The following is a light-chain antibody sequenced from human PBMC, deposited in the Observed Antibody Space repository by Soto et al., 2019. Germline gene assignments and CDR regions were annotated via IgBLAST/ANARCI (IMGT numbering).Light chain of an antibody. J-gene: IGKJ3*01. CDR1: ESVSTW. V-gene: IGKV1-5*01. CDR2: DAS. CDR3: QQSYSSPYT. Sequence: DIQMTQSPSTLSASVGDRVTITCRASESVSTWLAWYQQKPGKVPKLLIYDASSLEGGVPSRFSGSGSGTEFTLTISGLQPDDSATYYCQQSYSSPYTFGPGTKVDIK.